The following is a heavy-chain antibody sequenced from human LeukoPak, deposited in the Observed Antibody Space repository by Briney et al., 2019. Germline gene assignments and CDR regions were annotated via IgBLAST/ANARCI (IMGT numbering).Heavy chain of an antibody. CDR1: GFTFSDYY. V-gene: IGHV3-11*01. D-gene: IGHD2-2*01. CDR3: AKNGVERGYGASYYFGGLAS. Sequence: PGGSLRLSCAASGFTFSDYYMSWIRQAPGKGLEWVSYISSSGSTIYYADSVKGRFTISRDNAKNSLYLQMNSLRAEDTAVYYCAKNGVERGYGASYYFGGLASWGQGTLVTVSS. J-gene: IGHJ4*02. CDR2: ISSSGSTI.